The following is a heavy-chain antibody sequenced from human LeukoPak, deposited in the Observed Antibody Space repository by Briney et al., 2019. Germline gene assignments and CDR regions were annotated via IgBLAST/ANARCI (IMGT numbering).Heavy chain of an antibody. Sequence: PSDTLSLTCAVSGYSITSSSWWGWIRQPPGKGLEWIGYIYHSGTTYYNPSLQSRVTMSVDTSKNQFSLKLSSVTAVGTAVYYCARKENVYYYFDYWGQGTLVTVSS. CDR1: GYSITSSSW. D-gene: IGHD3-10*01. V-gene: IGHV4-28*01. CDR2: IYHSGTT. CDR3: ARKENVYYYFDY. J-gene: IGHJ4*02.